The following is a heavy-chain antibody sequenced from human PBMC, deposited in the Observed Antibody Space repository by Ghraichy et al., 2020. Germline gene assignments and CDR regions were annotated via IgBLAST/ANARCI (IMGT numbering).Heavy chain of an antibody. J-gene: IGHJ5*02. D-gene: IGHD1-20*01. V-gene: IGHV4-30-2*01. CDR2: IYHSGST. CDR1: GGYMSSGGYS. Sequence: SETLSLTCTVSGGYMSSGGYSWNWIRQPPGKGLEWIGSIYHSGSTYSNPSLKSRVTISVDRSKNQFSLNVSSVTAADTAVYYCARGDNWQPGGWFDPWGQGTLVTVSS. CDR3: ARGDNWQPGGWFDP.